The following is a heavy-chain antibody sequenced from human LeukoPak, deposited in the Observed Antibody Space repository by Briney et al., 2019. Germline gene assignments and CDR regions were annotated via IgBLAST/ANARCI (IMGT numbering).Heavy chain of an antibody. Sequence: PSGTLSLTCAVSGGSISGSNWWSWVRQPPGKGLEWIGEIYHSGSTNYNPSLKSRVTMSVDTSKNQFSLKLSSVTAADTAVYYCARDYGGNSGALDAFDIWGQGTMVTVSS. CDR2: IYHSGST. CDR3: ARDYGGNSGALDAFDI. V-gene: IGHV4-4*02. D-gene: IGHD4-23*01. J-gene: IGHJ3*02. CDR1: GGSISGSNW.